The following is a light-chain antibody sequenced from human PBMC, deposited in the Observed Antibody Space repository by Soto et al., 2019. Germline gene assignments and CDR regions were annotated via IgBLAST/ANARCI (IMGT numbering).Light chain of an antibody. V-gene: IGLV2-14*01. J-gene: IGLJ1*01. CDR3: TSYTTSSTYV. Sequence: QSALTQPPSASGSPGQSVTISCTGTSSDVGRYNFVSWYQQHPGKVPKLMLYEVNNRPSGIANRFSGSKSGNTASLTIAGLQAEDEADYYCTSYTTSSTYVFGTGTKLTVL. CDR1: SSDVGRYNF. CDR2: EVN.